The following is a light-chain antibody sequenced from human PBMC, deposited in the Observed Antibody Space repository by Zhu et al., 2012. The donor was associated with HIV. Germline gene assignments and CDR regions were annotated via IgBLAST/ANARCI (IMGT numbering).Light chain of an antibody. J-gene: IGKJ1*01. CDR2: GAS. V-gene: IGKV3-20*01. CDR1: QTLRTTY. CDR3: QDYGRGT. Sequence: EIVLTQSPGILSLSPGERATLSCRASQTLRTTYLGWYQQQRGQAPRLLISGASTRESGVPDRFSGSGSGTDFTLTISRLEPEDFAVYYCQDYGRGTFGQETRVEIK.